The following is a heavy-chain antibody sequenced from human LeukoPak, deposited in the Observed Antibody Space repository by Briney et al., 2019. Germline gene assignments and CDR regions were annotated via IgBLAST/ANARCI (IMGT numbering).Heavy chain of an antibody. CDR1: GFTFSSYW. Sequence: GGSLRLSCAASGFTFSSYWMSWVRQAPGKGLEWVAVISYDGSNKYYADSVKGRFTISRDNSKNTLYLQMNSLRAEDTAVYYCAREAAADLYYYGMDVWGQGTTVTVSS. V-gene: IGHV3-30*03. D-gene: IGHD6-13*01. CDR3: AREAAADLYYYGMDV. CDR2: ISYDGSNK. J-gene: IGHJ6*02.